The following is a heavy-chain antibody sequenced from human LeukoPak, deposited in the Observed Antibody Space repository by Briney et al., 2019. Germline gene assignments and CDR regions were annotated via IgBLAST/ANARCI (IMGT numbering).Heavy chain of an antibody. CDR2: ISSSSSYI. Sequence: GGSLRLSGAAYGFTFCSYSMRWVRQAPGKGRGWVSSISSSSSYIYYADSVKGRFTISRDNAKNSLYLQMNSLRAEDTAVYYCASFPNPWEPYYFDYWGQRTLVTVSS. CDR1: GFTFCSYS. V-gene: IGHV3-21*01. CDR3: ASFPNPWEPYYFDY. D-gene: IGHD1-26*01. J-gene: IGHJ4*02.